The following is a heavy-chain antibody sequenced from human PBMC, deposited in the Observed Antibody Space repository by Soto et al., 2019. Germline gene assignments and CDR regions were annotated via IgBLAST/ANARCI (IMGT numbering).Heavy chain of an antibody. D-gene: IGHD5-18*01. V-gene: IGHV3-15*07. CDR2: IHNKPDGGTT. Sequence: EVQLVESGGGLVKPGGSLRLSCAASGFAFSRAWVNWVRQAPGKGLEWVGRIHNKPDGGTTDYPTYYAAPVRGRFSISREDSKNMLYLQMNSLKTEDTAVYYCTTVSLQLWWGAFDVWGQGTMVTVSS. J-gene: IGHJ3*01. CDR3: TTVSLQLWWGAFDV. CDR1: GFAFSRAW.